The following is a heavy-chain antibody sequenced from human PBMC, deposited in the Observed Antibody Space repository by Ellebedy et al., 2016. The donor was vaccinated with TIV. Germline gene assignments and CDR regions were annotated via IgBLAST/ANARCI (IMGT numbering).Heavy chain of an antibody. D-gene: IGHD6-19*01. J-gene: IGHJ4*02. CDR3: ARSRVGRGWYYFDY. CDR2: IKQDGSEK. CDR1: GFTFSDYW. Sequence: GESLKISCAASGFTFSDYWMSWVRQAPGKGLEWVANIKQDGSEKYYVDSVKGRFTISRDNAKNSLYLQMNSLRAEDTAVYYCARSRVGRGWYYFDYWGQGTLVTVSS. V-gene: IGHV3-7*03.